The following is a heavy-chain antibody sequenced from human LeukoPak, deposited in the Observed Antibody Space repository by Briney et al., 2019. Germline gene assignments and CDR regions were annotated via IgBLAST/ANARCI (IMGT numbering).Heavy chain of an antibody. J-gene: IGHJ4*02. Sequence: PGGSLRLSCAASGFTFSSYAMSWVRQAPGKGLEWVSAVSSSGGSTNYADYVKGQFTISRDNSKNTVYLHMNNLRAEDTAVYYCARHRSSWLIDYWGQGTLVTVSS. CDR2: VSSSGGST. D-gene: IGHD6-6*01. CDR3: ARHRSSWLIDY. CDR1: GFTFSSYA. V-gene: IGHV3-23*01.